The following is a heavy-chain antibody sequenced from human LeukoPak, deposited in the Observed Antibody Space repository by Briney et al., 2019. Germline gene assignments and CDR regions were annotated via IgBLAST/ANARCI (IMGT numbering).Heavy chain of an antibody. Sequence: GGSLRLSCAASGFTFSTYWMHWVRQGPGKGRGWVSRINADGSTTTYADSVKGRFTISRDNAKNTLYLQMNSLRAEDTAIYYCARGPSHSSSWYGLDDWGQGALVTVFS. CDR1: GFTFSTYW. V-gene: IGHV3-74*01. D-gene: IGHD6-13*01. J-gene: IGHJ4*02. CDR2: INADGSTT. CDR3: ARGPSHSSSWYGLDD.